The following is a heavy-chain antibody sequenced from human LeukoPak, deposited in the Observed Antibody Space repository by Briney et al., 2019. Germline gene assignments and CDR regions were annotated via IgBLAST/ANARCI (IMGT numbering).Heavy chain of an antibody. CDR2: MNPNSGNT. CDR1: GYTFTSDD. CDR3: ARGIRFGELWGYRFDP. V-gene: IGHV1-8*01. Sequence: ASVKVSCKASGYTFTSDDINWVRQATGQGLEWMGWMNPNSGNTGYAQKFQGRVTMTRNTSISTAYMELSSLRSEDTAVYYCARGIRFGELWGYRFDPWGQGTLVTVSS. D-gene: IGHD3-10*01. J-gene: IGHJ5*02.